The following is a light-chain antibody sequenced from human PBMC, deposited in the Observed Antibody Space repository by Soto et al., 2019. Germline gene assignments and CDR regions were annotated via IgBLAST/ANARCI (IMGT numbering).Light chain of an antibody. CDR2: AAS. J-gene: IGKJ4*01. CDR1: QSISSY. Sequence: DIQMTQSPSSLSASVGDRVTITSRASQSISSYLNWYQQKPGKAPKLLIYAASSLQSGVPSRFSGSGSGTDFTLTIAGLQPEDSASYFCQQSISAPLTFGGGTKVEIK. CDR3: QQSISAPLT. V-gene: IGKV1-39*01.